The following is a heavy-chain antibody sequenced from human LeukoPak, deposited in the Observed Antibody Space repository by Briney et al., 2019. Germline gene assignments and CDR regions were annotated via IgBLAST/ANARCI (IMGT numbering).Heavy chain of an antibody. Sequence: PSETLSPTCTVSGGSISSYYWSWIRQPAGKGLEWIGRLYTSGSTNYNPSLKSRVTISVDKAKNQFSLKLTSVTAADTAVYYCARGGYYFDTGDWGQGTLVTVSS. D-gene: IGHD3-22*01. CDR1: GGSISSYY. CDR3: ARGGYYFDTGD. J-gene: IGHJ4*02. CDR2: LYTSGST. V-gene: IGHV4-4*07.